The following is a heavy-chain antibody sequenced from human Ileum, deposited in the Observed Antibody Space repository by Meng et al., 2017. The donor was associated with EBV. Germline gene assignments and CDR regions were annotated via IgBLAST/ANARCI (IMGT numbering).Heavy chain of an antibody. Sequence: LGQSGAEVKEPWALGKVSCNASTSINHWVLWVRQAPGQGLEWMGVINPSGDKTTYGRKFRDRVTMTRDTSTNTLFMEVSSLRSEDTAMYYCATDNSVEDITWWFDPWGQGTLVTVSS. CDR1: TSINHW. J-gene: IGHJ5*02. CDR2: INPSGDKT. V-gene: IGHV1-46*01. D-gene: IGHD2-15*01. CDR3: ATDNSVEDITWWFDP.